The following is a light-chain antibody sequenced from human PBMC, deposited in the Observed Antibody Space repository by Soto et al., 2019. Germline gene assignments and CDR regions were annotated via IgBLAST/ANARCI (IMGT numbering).Light chain of an antibody. J-gene: IGKJ4*01. CDR2: KTS. Sequence: DIQMNQSPSTLSASVGDRVTITCRASQSISSWLAWYQQKPGKAPKLLIYKTSNLESGVPSRFSGSGSGTEFSLTISSLQPDDFATYYCQQYKSFSLTFGGGTKVDI. CDR3: QQYKSFSLT. V-gene: IGKV1-5*03. CDR1: QSISSW.